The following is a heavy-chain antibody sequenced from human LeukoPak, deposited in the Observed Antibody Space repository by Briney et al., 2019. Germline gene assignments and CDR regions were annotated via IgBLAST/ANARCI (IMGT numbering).Heavy chain of an antibody. D-gene: IGHD2/OR15-2a*01. J-gene: IGHJ3*02. V-gene: IGHV5-51*01. CDR1: GYSFTIYS. CDR2: IYPGDSDT. CDR3: ARRFPFFGDAFDI. Sequence: GESLKISCKGSGYSFTIYSLGWVRQIPGKGLEWMGIIYPGDSDTRYSPSFQGQVTISADKSITTAYLQWSSLKASDTAMYYCARRFPFFGDAFDIWGQGTMVTVSS.